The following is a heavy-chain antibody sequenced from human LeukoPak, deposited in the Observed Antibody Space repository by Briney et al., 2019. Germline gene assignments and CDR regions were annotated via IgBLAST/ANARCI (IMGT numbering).Heavy chain of an antibody. CDR3: ARDGRITIFGVVTYYYYYMDV. CDR1: GFTFTDYY. Sequence: GGSLRLSCAASGFTFTDYYMSWIRQAPGKGLEWVAYISSSGGTIYYADSVKGRFTISRDNAKKSLYLQMNSLRAEDTAVYYCARDGRITIFGVVTYYYYYMDVWGKGTTVTVSS. J-gene: IGHJ6*03. CDR2: ISSSGGTI. V-gene: IGHV3-11*04. D-gene: IGHD3-3*01.